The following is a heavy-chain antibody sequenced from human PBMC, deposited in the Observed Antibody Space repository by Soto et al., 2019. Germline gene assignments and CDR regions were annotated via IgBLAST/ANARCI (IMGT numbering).Heavy chain of an antibody. Sequence: QVQLVESGGGVVQPGRSLRLSCAASGFTFSNYGMHWVRQAPGKGPEWVAVISFDGSNKYYGDSVKGRFTNSRDNSKNTLYLQMNSLRAEDTAVYYCATCFSPYSSIEGLDYWGQGTLVTVSS. D-gene: IGHD6-13*01. CDR3: ATCFSPYSSIEGLDY. CDR2: ISFDGSNK. V-gene: IGHV3-30*03. CDR1: GFTFSNYG. J-gene: IGHJ4*02.